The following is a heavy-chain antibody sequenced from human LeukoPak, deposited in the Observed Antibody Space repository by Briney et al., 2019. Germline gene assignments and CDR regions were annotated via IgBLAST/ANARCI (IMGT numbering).Heavy chain of an antibody. J-gene: IGHJ5*02. Sequence: GGSLRLSCAASGITFSSYAMHWVRQAPGKGLEWVAVISYDGSNKYYADSVKGRFTISRDNAKNTLYLQMNSLRAEDTAVYYCASSYGGNTGGFDPWGQGTLVTVSS. CDR2: ISYDGSNK. CDR3: ASSYGGNTGGFDP. CDR1: GITFSSYA. D-gene: IGHD4-23*01. V-gene: IGHV3-30*04.